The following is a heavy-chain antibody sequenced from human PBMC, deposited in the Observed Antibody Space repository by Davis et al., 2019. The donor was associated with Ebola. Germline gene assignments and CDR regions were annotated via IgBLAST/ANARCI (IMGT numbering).Heavy chain of an antibody. J-gene: IGHJ4*02. CDR1: GFIFNTYG. D-gene: IGHD5-24*01. CDR2: ISSDGSNK. CDR3: ARGDGYNFWDH. V-gene: IGHV3-30*03. Sequence: SLKISCAASGFIFNTYGMHWVRQAPGKGLEWVAVISSDGSNKYYVDSVKGRFTISRDNSKNTVYLQMNSLRAEDTAVYYCARGDGYNFWDHWGQGILVTVSS.